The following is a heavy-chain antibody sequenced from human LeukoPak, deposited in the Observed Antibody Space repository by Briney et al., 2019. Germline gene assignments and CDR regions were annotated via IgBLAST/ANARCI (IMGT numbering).Heavy chain of an antibody. D-gene: IGHD2-21*02. CDR1: GYSLTSYW. CDR3: ARGHHVVVATATWASDAFDL. CDR2: IYPGDSDT. Sequence: GESLKISCKGSGYSLTSYWIGWVRQMPGKGLEWMGIIYPGDSDTTYSPSFQGQVTISADKSISTAYLQWNSLKASDTAMYYCARGHHVVVATATWASDAFDLWGQGTMVTVSS. V-gene: IGHV5-51*01. J-gene: IGHJ3*01.